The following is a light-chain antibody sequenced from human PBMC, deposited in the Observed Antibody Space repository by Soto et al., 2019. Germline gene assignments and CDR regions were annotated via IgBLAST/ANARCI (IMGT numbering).Light chain of an antibody. CDR2: SNN. CDR3: AAWDDSLNGVV. CDR1: SSNIGSNT. Sequence: QSVLTQLPSASGTPGQRVTISCSGSSSNIGSNTVNWYQQLPGTAPKLLIYSNNQRPSGVPDRFSGSKSGTSASLAISGLQSEDEADYYCAAWDDSLNGVVFGVGTKLTVL. J-gene: IGLJ2*01. V-gene: IGLV1-44*01.